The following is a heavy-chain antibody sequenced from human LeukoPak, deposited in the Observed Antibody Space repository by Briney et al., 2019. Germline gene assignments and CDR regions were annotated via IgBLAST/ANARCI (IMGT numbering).Heavy chain of an antibody. J-gene: IGHJ6*02. CDR2: INPSGGST. V-gene: IGHV1-46*01. CDR3: ARERCECSGGSCYSYCYYGMDV. D-gene: IGHD2-15*01. CDR1: GYTFTSYY. Sequence: ASVKVSCEASGYTFTSYYMHWVRQAPGQGLEWMGIINPSGGSTSYAQKFQGRVTMTRDTSTSTVYMELSSLRSEDTAVYYCARERCECSGGSCYSYCYYGMDVWGQGTTVTVSS.